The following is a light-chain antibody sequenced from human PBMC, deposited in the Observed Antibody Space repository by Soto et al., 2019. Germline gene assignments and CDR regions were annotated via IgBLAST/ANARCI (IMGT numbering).Light chain of an antibody. CDR1: HSVSSTY. CDR2: GAS. V-gene: IGKV3-20*01. J-gene: IGKJ2*03. Sequence: EIVLTQSPGTLSLSPGEGATLSCRASHSVSSTYLAWYQQKPGQAPRLLIYGASSRATGIPDRFSGSGSGTDFTLTISRLEPEDFAVYYCRQYGRSPPYSFGQGTKLEIK. CDR3: RQYGRSPPYS.